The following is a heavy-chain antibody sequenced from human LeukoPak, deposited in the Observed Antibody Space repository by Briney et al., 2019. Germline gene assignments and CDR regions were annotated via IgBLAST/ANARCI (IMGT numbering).Heavy chain of an antibody. Sequence: ASVKVSCKASGYTFTSYGISWVRQAPGQGLEWMGRINPNSGGTNYAQKFQGRVTMTRDTSISTAYMELSRLRSDDTAVYYCARALTPQASYYDILTGYYTNYYYYYGMDVWGQGTTVTVSS. CDR1: GYTFTSYG. V-gene: IGHV1-2*06. CDR3: ARALTPQASYYDILTGYYTNYYYYYGMDV. D-gene: IGHD3-9*01. J-gene: IGHJ6*02. CDR2: INPNSGGT.